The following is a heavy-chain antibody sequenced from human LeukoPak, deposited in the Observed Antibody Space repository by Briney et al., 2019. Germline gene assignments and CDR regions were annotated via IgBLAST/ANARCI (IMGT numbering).Heavy chain of an antibody. V-gene: IGHV3-74*01. D-gene: IGHD1-1*01. Sequence: GGSLRLSCAASGFTLSGYWMHWVRQVPGKGLVWVSRINSDESSTSYADSMKGRFTISRDNAKNTLYLQMNSLRAEDTAVYYCARVLLEREARWGQGTLVTVSS. CDR2: INSDESST. CDR3: ARVLLEREAR. J-gene: IGHJ4*02. CDR1: GFTLSGYW.